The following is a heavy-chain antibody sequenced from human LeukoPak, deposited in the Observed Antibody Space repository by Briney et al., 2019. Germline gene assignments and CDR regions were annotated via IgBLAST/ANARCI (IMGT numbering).Heavy chain of an antibody. V-gene: IGHV3-30-3*01. CDR2: ISYEVGEK. CDR1: GVTFSGYA. Sequence: GGSLRVSCAASGVTFSGYARHGGCEALGKGLEWGAVISYEVGEKDYADSVKGGVSLSRDNSKNTLYLQMNSQRAEDTAVYYCARAAPYDSSGYPSGFDYWGQGTLVTVSS. D-gene: IGHD3-22*01. CDR3: ARAAPYDSSGYPSGFDY. J-gene: IGHJ4*02.